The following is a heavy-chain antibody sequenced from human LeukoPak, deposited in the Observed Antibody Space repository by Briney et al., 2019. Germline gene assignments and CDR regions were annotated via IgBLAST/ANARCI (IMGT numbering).Heavy chain of an antibody. CDR3: ARALGYSFDY. CDR1: GGSISSSSYY. D-gene: IGHD2-15*01. V-gene: IGHV4-39*07. CDR2: IYYSGST. Sequence: SETPSLTCTVSGGSISSSSYYWGWIRQPPGEGLEWIGTIYYSGSTYYNPSLKSRVTISVDTSKNQFSLKLSSVTAADTDVYYCARALGYSFDYWGQGTLVTVSS. J-gene: IGHJ4*02.